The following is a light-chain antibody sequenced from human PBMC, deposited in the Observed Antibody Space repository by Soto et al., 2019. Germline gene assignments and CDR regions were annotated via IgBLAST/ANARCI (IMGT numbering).Light chain of an antibody. CDR3: QQRSNWPLFT. CDR1: QSVSSY. Sequence: EIVLTQSPATLSLSPGERATLSCRASQSVSSYLAWYQQKPGQAPRLLIYDASNRATGIPARFSGSGSGTDFTLTISSLEPEDFAVYYCQQRSNWPLFTFVPGTKVDIQ. V-gene: IGKV3-11*01. CDR2: DAS. J-gene: IGKJ3*01.